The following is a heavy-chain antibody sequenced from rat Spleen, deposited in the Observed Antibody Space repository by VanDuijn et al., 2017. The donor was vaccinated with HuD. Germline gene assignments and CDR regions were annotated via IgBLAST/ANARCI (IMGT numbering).Heavy chain of an antibody. J-gene: IGHJ2*01. D-gene: IGHD3-4*01. CDR3: ARHPAQFDY. Sequence: EVQLVESGGGLVQPGRSMKLSCAASGFTFSDYYMAWVRQAPTKGLEWVASISPGGGSAYYRESVKGRFTISRDNAKSTLYLQLESLKSEDTATYYCARHPAQFDYWGQGVMVTVSS. V-gene: IGHV5-25*01. CDR2: ISPGGGSA. CDR1: GFTFSDYY.